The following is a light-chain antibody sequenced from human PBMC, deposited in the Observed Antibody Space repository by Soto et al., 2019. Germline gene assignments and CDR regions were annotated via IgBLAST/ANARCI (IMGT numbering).Light chain of an antibody. CDR3: QLYNSYLWR. Sequence: DIQXTXXPXXXXXXXXDXXAITFRASQSIGSWVAWYQQKPGKAPKVLISKASTLESGVPARFSGSGSGTEFTLTISSLQPDDVATYYCQLYNSYLWRFGQGTKVDIK. CDR2: KAS. J-gene: IGKJ1*01. CDR1: QSIGSW. V-gene: IGKV1-5*03.